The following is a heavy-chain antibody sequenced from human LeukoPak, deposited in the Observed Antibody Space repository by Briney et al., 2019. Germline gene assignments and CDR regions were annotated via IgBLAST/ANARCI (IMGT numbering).Heavy chain of an antibody. J-gene: IGHJ6*04. CDR3: AREGGSGPLDV. CDR1: GFTFSSYE. V-gene: IGHV3-48*03. D-gene: IGHD3-10*01. CDR2: ISSSGSTI. Sequence: PGGSLRLSCAASGFTFSSYEMNWVRQAPGKGLEWVSYISSSGSTIYYADSVKGRFTISRDNAKNSLYLQMNSLRAGDTAVYYCAREGGSGPLDVWDKGTTVTISS.